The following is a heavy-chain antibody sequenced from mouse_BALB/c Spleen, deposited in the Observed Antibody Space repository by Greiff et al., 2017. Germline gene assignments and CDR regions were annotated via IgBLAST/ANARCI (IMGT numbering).Heavy chain of an antibody. V-gene: IGHV5-12-1*01. D-gene: IGHD2-10*01. CDR1: GFAFSSYD. Sequence: DVMLVESGGGLVKPGGSLKLSCAASGFAFSSYDMSWVRQTPEKRLEWVAYISSGGGSTYYPDTVKGRFTISRDNAKNTLYLQMSSLKSEDTAMYYCARPEAYYGNYAWFAYWGQGTLVTVSA. CDR3: ARPEAYYGNYAWFAY. J-gene: IGHJ3*01. CDR2: ISSGGGST.